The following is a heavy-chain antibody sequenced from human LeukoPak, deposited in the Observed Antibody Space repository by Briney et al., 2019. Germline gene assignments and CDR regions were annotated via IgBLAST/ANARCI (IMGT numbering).Heavy chain of an antibody. Sequence: GRSLRLSCAASGFTFSSYWMSWVRQAPGKGLEWVANINQDGGETYYVASVKGRFTISRDNAKNSLYLQMNSLRAEDTAVYYCAREGSRAYFDYWGQGTLVTVSS. D-gene: IGHD1-26*01. J-gene: IGHJ4*02. CDR2: INQDGGET. CDR3: AREGSRAYFDY. CDR1: GFTFSSYW. V-gene: IGHV3-7*01.